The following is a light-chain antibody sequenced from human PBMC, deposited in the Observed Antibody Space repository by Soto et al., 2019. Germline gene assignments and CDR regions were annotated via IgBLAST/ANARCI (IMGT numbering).Light chain of an antibody. V-gene: IGKV3-20*01. Sequence: EIVLTQSPGTLSLSPGERATLSCRASQSVSSRSLAWFQQKPGQAPRLLIYAASSRATGIPDRFSGSGFGTDFTLSISSLEPEEFAVYYCQHYGSSPWTFGQGNKVEIK. CDR1: QSVSSRS. CDR3: QHYGSSPWT. J-gene: IGKJ1*01. CDR2: AAS.